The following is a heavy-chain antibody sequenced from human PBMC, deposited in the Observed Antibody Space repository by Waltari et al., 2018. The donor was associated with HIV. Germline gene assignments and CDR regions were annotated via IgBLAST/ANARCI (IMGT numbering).Heavy chain of an antibody. CDR3: AANYDNSGWPYMGY. CDR1: GFTFTTSP. D-gene: IGHD3-22*01. V-gene: IGHV1-3*01. J-gene: IGHJ4*02. Sequence: QVQLVQSGAEVKKPGASVKVSCTASGFTFTTSPLHWVRQAPGQTHECMGWINVGERKTKSSQKLQGRFTLTMDTAANIVYMDLSSLRSDDTAVYFCAANYDNSGWPYMGYWGQGTLVTVSS. CDR2: INVGERKT.